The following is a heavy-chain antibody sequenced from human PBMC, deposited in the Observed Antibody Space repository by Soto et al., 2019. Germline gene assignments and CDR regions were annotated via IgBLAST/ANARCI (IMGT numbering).Heavy chain of an antibody. D-gene: IGHD6-13*01. CDR1: GDSVSSNSAA. J-gene: IGHJ4*02. V-gene: IGHV6-1*01. Sequence: QVQLQQSGPGLVKPSQTLSLTCAISGDSVSSNSAAWTWIRQSPSRGLEWLGRTYYRFTWSNDYAISVKSRIAINPDTSNNQFSLHLNSVTPEDTAVYYCARQIAATGTSGTFDYWGQGTLVTVSS. CDR3: ARQIAATGTSGTFDY. CDR2: TYYRFTWSN.